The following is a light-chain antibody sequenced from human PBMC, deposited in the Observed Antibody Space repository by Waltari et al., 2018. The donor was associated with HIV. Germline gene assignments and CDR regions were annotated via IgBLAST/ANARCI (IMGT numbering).Light chain of an antibody. CDR3: QVWDSTSDHRV. V-gene: IGLV3-21*04. J-gene: IGLJ3*02. CDR2: YDS. Sequence: SYVLTQPPSVSVAPGKTATITCGGNSIGDKSVHWYQQKPGQVPVVGIYYDSDRPSGIPERFSCSNSGNTATLTISRVEAGDEADYYCQVWDSTSDHRVFGGGTKLTVL. CDR1: SIGDKS.